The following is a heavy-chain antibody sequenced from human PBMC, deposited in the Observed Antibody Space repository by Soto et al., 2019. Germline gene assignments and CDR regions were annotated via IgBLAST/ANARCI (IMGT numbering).Heavy chain of an antibody. CDR1: GYTFTDYH. CDR2: ITPKSGGS. Sequence: QVHLVQSGAEVKRPGDSVKVSCKASGYTFTDYHIHWVRQAPGQGLEWMGRITPKSGGSFYSPKFQGRVTLTRDTSISTAYMELTTLRFDDTAVYYCATDHTHYYYYNGMDVWGPGTTVTV. D-gene: IGHD3-10*01. CDR3: ATDHTHYYYYNGMDV. J-gene: IGHJ6*02. V-gene: IGHV1-2*02.